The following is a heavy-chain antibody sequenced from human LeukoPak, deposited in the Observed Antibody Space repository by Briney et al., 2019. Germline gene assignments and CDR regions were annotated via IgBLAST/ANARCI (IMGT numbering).Heavy chain of an antibody. V-gene: IGHV3-74*01. CDR3: ARGKINDY. CDR2: INPEGYKR. CDR1: GFTFSAYW. J-gene: IGHJ4*02. Sequence: AGGSLRLSCATSGFTFSAYWMHWVRQSPGKGLVWVLDINPEGYKRTYADSVRGRFFISRDNVDNTVYLQMNSLRAEDTAVYYCARGKINDYWGQGTLVTVSS.